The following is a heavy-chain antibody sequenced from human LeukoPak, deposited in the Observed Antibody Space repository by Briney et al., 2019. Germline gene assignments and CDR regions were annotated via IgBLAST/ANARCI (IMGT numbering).Heavy chain of an antibody. V-gene: IGHV1-69*05. CDR2: IIPIFGTA. J-gene: IGHJ3*02. Sequence: SVKVSCKASGGTFSSYAISWVRQAPGQGLEWMGRIIPIFGTANYAQKFQGRVTITTDESTSTAYMELSSLRSEDTAVYYCAREDYDIYAFDIWGQGTMVTVSS. D-gene: IGHD3-22*01. CDR3: AREDYDIYAFDI. CDR1: GGTFSSYA.